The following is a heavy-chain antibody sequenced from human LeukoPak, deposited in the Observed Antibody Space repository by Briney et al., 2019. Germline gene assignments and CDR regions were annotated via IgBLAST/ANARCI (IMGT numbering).Heavy chain of an antibody. D-gene: IGHD3-10*01. Sequence: PGGSLRLSCAASGFTFDDYAMHWVRQAPGKGLEWVSGISWNSGSIGYADSVKGRFTISRDNAKNSLYLQMNSLRAEDTALYYCAKDIEGSGTLDYWGQGTLVTVSS. J-gene: IGHJ4*02. CDR3: AKDIEGSGTLDY. CDR1: GFTFDDYA. V-gene: IGHV3-9*01. CDR2: ISWNSGSI.